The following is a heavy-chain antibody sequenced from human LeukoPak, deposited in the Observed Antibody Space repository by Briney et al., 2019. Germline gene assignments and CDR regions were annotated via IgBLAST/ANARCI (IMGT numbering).Heavy chain of an antibody. CDR2: MNPNSGNT. V-gene: IGHV1-8*03. Sequence: ASVKVSCKASGYTFTSYDINWVRQATGQGLEWMGWMNPNSGNTGYAQKFQGRVTITTDESTSTAYMELSSLRSEDTAVYYCATDTAMAHVGSAFDIWGQGTMVTVSS. CDR3: ATDTAMAHVGSAFDI. D-gene: IGHD5-18*01. CDR1: GYTFTSYD. J-gene: IGHJ3*02.